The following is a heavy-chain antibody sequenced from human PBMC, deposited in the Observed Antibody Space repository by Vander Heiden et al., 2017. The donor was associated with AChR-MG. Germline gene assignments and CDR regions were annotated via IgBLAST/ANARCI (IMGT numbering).Heavy chain of an antibody. D-gene: IGHD7-27*01. V-gene: IGHV3-48*02. CDR2: IHGRSDLM. CDR1: GFTFSDYS. CDR3: ARDLNWAFDD. Sequence: EVQLAESGGGLLQPGGSLRLSCAASGFTFSDYSMNWVRQAPGKGLEWVSYIHGRSDLMKYADSVKGRFTISRDNAKNSLYLQMNSLRDEDTAVYYCARDLNWAFDDWGQGILVTVSS. J-gene: IGHJ4*02.